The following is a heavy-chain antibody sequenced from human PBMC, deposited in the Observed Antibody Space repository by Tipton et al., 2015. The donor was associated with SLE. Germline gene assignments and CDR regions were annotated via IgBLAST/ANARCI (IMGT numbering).Heavy chain of an antibody. Sequence: SLRLSCAASGFTFSTYWMHWVRQAPGKGLVWVARINTDGRTTSYADSVKGRFTISRDNAKDTLYLQMSSLRVEDTAVYYCAKDLYHSGWYQGHFEYWGQGTPVTVSS. CDR1: GFTFSTYW. CDR2: INTDGRTT. CDR3: AKDLYHSGWYQGHFEY. V-gene: IGHV3-74*01. J-gene: IGHJ4*02. D-gene: IGHD6-19*01.